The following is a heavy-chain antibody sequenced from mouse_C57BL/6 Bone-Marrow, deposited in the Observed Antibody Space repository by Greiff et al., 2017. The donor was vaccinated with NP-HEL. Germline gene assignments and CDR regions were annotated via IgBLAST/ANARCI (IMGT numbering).Heavy chain of an antibody. V-gene: IGHV1-64*01. CDR3: ARRQLRARNFDY. Sequence: QVHVKQPGAELVKPGASVKLSCKASGYTFTSYWMHWVKQRPGQGLEWIGMIHPNSGSTNYNEKFKSKATLTVDKSSSTAYMQLSSLTSEDSAVYYCARRQLRARNFDYWGQGTTLTVSS. D-gene: IGHD3-2*02. J-gene: IGHJ2*01. CDR2: IHPNSGST. CDR1: GYTFTSYW.